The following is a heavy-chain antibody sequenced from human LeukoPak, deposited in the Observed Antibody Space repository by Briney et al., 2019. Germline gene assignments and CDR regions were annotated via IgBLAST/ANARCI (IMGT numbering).Heavy chain of an antibody. CDR3: ARGSLYDFWSGYYYYYCMDV. D-gene: IGHD3-3*01. J-gene: IGHJ6*03. CDR1: GGSISSGSYY. Sequence: SETLSLTCTVSGGSISSGSYYWSWIRQPAGKGLEWIGRIYTSGSTNYNPSLKSRVTISVDTSKNQFSLKLSSVTAADTAVYYCARGSLYDFWSGYYYYYCMDVWGKGTTVTVSS. CDR2: IYTSGST. V-gene: IGHV4-61*02.